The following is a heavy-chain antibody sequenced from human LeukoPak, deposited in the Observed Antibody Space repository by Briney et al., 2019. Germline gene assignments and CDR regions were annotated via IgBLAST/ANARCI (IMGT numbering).Heavy chain of an antibody. J-gene: IGHJ6*02. Sequence: GGSLRLSCAASGFTFSNFAMHWVRQAPGKGLEWVAVMSYDGDNEYYADSVKGQFTISRDNSKDRLYLQMNSLRPEDTAMYYCARVRGGRSWYYYGMDVWGRGTTVTVSS. V-gene: IGHV3-30-3*01. CDR2: MSYDGDNE. CDR3: ARVRGGRSWYYYGMDV. D-gene: IGHD3-16*01. CDR1: GFTFSNFA.